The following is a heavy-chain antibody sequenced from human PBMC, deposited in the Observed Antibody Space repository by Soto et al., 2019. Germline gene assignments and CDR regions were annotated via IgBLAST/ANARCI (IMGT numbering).Heavy chain of an antibody. V-gene: IGHV4-31*03. D-gene: IGHD3-10*01. CDR2: IYHSGTT. CDR3: ARDEYHGSGLSGGMDV. CDR1: GVSISSDDFF. J-gene: IGHJ6*02. Sequence: QVQLQESGPGLVKPSETLSLSCNVSGVSISSDDFFWSWVRQHPARGLEWIGYIYHSGTTYYNPSLQSRITISVDTSNNQFSLKWRSVTAADTAVYFCARDEYHGSGLSGGMDVWGQGTAVTVS.